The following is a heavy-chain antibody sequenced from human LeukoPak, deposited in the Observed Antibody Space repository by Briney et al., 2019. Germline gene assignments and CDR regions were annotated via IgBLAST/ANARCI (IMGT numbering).Heavy chain of an antibody. CDR1: GDSIGTYY. J-gene: IGHJ4*02. CDR2: IHYSGST. Sequence: SETLSLACTVSGDSIGTYYWSWIRQPPGKGLEWIGSIHYSGSTYYNPSLKSRVTISVDTSKNQFSLKLNSVTAADTAVYYCASPTYCTTTSCLRWYYWGQGTLVTVSS. D-gene: IGHD2-2*01. V-gene: IGHV4-59*05. CDR3: ASPTYCTTTSCLRWYY.